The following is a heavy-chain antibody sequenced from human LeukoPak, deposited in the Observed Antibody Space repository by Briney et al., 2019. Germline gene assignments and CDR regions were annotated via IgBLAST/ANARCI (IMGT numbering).Heavy chain of an antibody. CDR2: IYSGGST. D-gene: IGHD3-10*01. V-gene: IGHV3-53*01. Sequence: GGSLRLSCAASGFTVSSNYMSWVRQAPGKGLEWVSVIYSGGSTYYADSVKGRFTISRDNSKNTLYLQMNSLRAEDTAAYYCASGSGSYRTPYYYMDVWGTGTTVTVSS. CDR3: ASGSGSYRTPYYYMDV. CDR1: GFTVSSNY. J-gene: IGHJ6*03.